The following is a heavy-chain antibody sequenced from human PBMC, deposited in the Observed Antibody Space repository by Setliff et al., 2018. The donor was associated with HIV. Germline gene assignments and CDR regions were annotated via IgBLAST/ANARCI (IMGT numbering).Heavy chain of an antibody. Sequence: LSLTCAVFGGSFSGYYWSWIRQPPGKGLEWLGEINHSGSTDYNPSLKSRVTISVDTSKNQFSLNLSSVTAADTAVYYCARDEYGDFDYGGQGTPVTVSS. CDR1: GGSFSGYY. V-gene: IGHV4-34*01. J-gene: IGHJ4*02. CDR3: ARDEYGDFDY. D-gene: IGHD4-17*01. CDR2: INHSGST.